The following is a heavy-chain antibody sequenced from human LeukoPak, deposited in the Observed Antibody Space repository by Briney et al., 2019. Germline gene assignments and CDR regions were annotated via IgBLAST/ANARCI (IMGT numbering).Heavy chain of an antibody. J-gene: IGHJ3*02. Sequence: SETLSLTCTVSGGSISSYYWSWIRQPPGKGLEWIGYIYYSGSTNYNPSLKSRVTISVDTSKNQFSLKLSSVTAADTAVYYCAGGYCSGGSCYPDAFDIWGQGTMVTVSS. CDR1: GGSISSYY. CDR2: IYYSGST. CDR3: AGGYCSGGSCYPDAFDI. V-gene: IGHV4-59*01. D-gene: IGHD2-15*01.